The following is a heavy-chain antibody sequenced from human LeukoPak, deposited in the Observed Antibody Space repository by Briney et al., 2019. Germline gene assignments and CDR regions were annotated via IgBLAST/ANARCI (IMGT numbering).Heavy chain of an antibody. CDR2: INPNSGGT. Sequence: ASVKVSCKASGYTFTGYYMHWVRQAPGQGLEWMGWINPNSGGTNYAQKFQGRVTMTRDTSISTAYMELSRLRSGDTAVYYCAREGQAWLLLYYFDYWGQGTLVTVSS. V-gene: IGHV1-2*02. J-gene: IGHJ4*02. CDR1: GYTFTGYY. D-gene: IGHD3-22*01. CDR3: AREGQAWLLLYYFDY.